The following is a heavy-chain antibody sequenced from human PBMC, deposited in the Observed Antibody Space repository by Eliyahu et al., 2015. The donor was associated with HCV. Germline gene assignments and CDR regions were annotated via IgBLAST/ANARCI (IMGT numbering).Heavy chain of an antibody. Sequence: EVQLVESGGVVVQPGGSLRLSCXASGFXFXXYAMHWVRQXPGKGLEWVSLISWDGGSTYYADSVKGRFTISRDNSKNSLYLQMNSLRAEDTALYYCAKGSGRTVVGATPVDYWGQGTLVTVSS. CDR3: AKGSGRTVVGATPVDY. D-gene: IGHD1-26*01. CDR2: ISWDGGST. J-gene: IGHJ4*02. CDR1: GFXFXXYA. V-gene: IGHV3-43D*03.